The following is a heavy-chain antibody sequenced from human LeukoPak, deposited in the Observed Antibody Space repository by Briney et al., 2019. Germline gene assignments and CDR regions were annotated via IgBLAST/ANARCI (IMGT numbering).Heavy chain of an antibody. D-gene: IGHD2-8*01. CDR1: GLTFSSYA. CDR2: ISGSGGST. CDR3: AKDRSCTNDICHGDFDY. V-gene: IGHV3-23*01. J-gene: IGHJ4*02. Sequence: GRSLRLSCAASGLTFSSYAVSWVRQAPGKGLEWVSSISGSGGSTYSADSVKGRFTISRDNSKNTLYLQMNSLRAEDTALYYCAKDRSCTNDICHGDFDYWGQGTLVTVSS.